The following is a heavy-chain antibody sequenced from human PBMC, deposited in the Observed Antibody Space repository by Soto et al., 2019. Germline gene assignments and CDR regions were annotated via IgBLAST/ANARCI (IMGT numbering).Heavy chain of an antibody. J-gene: IGHJ4*02. V-gene: IGHV3-21*01. CDR1: GFTFSSYS. D-gene: IGHD3-22*01. CDR3: ARDNREGDYYDSSGYYDY. CDR2: ISSSSSYI. Sequence: GGSLRLSCAASGFTFSSYSMNWVRQAPGKGLEWVSSISSSSSYIYYADSVKGRFTISRDNAKNSLYLQMNSLRAEDTAVYYCARDNREGDYYDSSGYYDYWGQGTLVTVSS.